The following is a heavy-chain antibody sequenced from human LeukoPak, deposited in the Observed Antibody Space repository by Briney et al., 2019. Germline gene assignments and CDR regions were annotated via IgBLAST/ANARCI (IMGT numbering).Heavy chain of an antibody. V-gene: IGHV4-4*02. CDR1: SDSIFTSNW. CDR3: ARSPTKRVPEDY. J-gene: IGHJ4*02. Sequence: SETLSLTCTVSSDSIFTSNWWSWVRQPPGKGLEWIGQIFHSGSTSYSPSLKSRVTISMNKSKNQFSLRLTSVTAADTAVYYCARSPTKRVPEDYWGQGTLVTVSS. CDR2: IFHSGST. D-gene: IGHD2-2*01.